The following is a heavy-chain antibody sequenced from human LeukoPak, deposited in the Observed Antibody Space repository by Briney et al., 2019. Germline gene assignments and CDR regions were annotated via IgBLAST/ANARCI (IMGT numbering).Heavy chain of an antibody. CDR1: GGTFSRYA. J-gene: IGHJ4*02. CDR3: ARTSSGYYYDFDY. CDR2: IIPILGIA. V-gene: IGHV1-69*04. D-gene: IGHD3-22*01. Sequence: SVKVSCKASGGTFSRYAISWVRQAPGQGLEWMGRIIPILGIANYAQKFQGRVTITADKSKNTAYMELSSLRSEDTAVYYCARTSSGYYYDFDYWGQGTLVTVSS.